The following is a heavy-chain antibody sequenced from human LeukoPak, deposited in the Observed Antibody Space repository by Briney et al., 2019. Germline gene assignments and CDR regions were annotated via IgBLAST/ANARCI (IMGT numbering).Heavy chain of an antibody. CDR3: ARKGYSSGCFDY. J-gene: IGHJ4*02. V-gene: IGHV1-69*05. D-gene: IGHD6-19*01. Sequence: PGASVKVSCKASGGTLSSYAISWVRQAPGQGLEWMGRIIPIFGTANYAQKFQGRVTITTDESTSTAYMALSSLRCEDTAVYYCARKGYSSGCFDYWGQGTLVTVSS. CDR1: GGTLSSYA. CDR2: IIPIFGTA.